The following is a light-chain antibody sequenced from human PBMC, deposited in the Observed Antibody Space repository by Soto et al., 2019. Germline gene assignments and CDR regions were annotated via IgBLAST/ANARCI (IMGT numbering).Light chain of an antibody. J-gene: IGLJ2*01. V-gene: IGLV2-14*01. CDR2: DVS. CDR1: SSDVGGYNY. Sequence: QSVLTQPASVSGSPGQSITISCTGTSSDVGGYNYVSWYQQHPGKAPKLMIYDVSNGPSGVSNRFSVSKSGNTASLTISGLQPEDEADYYCSSYTSSSTLGVVSGRGTTPTVL. CDR3: SSYTSSSTLGVV.